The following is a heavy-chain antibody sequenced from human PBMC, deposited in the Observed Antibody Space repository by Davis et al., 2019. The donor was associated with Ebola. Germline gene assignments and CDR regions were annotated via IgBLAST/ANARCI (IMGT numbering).Heavy chain of an antibody. CDR1: GFTFTTYV. D-gene: IGHD3-22*01. Sequence: GESLKISCAASGFTFTTYVMYWVRQAPGKGLEWVAVISYDGSNKYYADSVKGRFTISRDNSRNTLYLEMNGLRAEDTAVYYCALDSTGYFYDHWGQGTLVTVS. CDR3: ALDSTGYFYDH. J-gene: IGHJ5*02. CDR2: ISYDGSNK. V-gene: IGHV3-30*03.